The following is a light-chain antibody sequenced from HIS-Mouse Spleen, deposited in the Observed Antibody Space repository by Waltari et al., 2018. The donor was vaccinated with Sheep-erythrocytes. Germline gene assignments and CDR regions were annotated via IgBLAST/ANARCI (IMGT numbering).Light chain of an antibody. J-gene: IGLJ1*01. CDR2: DVS. Sequence: QSALTQPRSVSGSPGQSVTISCTGTSSDVGGYNYVSWYQQHPGKAPKLMIYDVSKRPEGVPDLVSGSTSGNTASLTISGLQAEDEADYYCCSYAGSYNHVFATGTKVTVL. V-gene: IGLV2-11*01. CDR3: CSYAGSYNHV. CDR1: SSDVGGYNY.